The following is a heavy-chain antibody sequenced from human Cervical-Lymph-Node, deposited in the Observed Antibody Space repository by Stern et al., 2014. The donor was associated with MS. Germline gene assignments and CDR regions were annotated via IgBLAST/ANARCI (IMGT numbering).Heavy chain of an antibody. CDR1: GFIFSSYD. CDR2: ISGSGDST. CDR3: VKANWKGYRRCFDP. Sequence: EVQLLESGGGLVQPGGSLRLSCAASGFIFSSYDMSWVRQAPGKGLEWVSGISGSGDSTYYADSVKGRFTISRDSSTNTVYLQMHSLRVDDTAVYYCVKANWKGYRRCFDPWGQGTLVTVSS. J-gene: IGHJ5*01. D-gene: IGHD1-1*01. V-gene: IGHV3-23*01.